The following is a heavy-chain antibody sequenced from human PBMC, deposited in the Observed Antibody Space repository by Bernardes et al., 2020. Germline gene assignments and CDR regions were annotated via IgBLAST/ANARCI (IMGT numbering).Heavy chain of an antibody. CDR2: MSSLGGST. Sequence: GGSLRLSCAASGITFSNYAMSWVRQAPGKGLEWVSAMSSLGGSTYYADSVKGRFTISRDNSENTLSLQMNSLRAEDTAVYYCAKLRGYNWNVDAFDTWGQGTMVSVSS. CDR1: GITFSNYA. V-gene: IGHV3-23*01. D-gene: IGHD1-1*01. J-gene: IGHJ3*02. CDR3: AKLRGYNWNVDAFDT.